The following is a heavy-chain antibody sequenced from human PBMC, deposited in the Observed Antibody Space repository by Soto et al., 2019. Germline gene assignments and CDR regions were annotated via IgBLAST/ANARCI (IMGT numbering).Heavy chain of an antibody. CDR2: ISGSGGST. J-gene: IGHJ4*02. Sequence: PGGSLRLSCAASGFTLSSYAMSWVRQSPGKGLEWVSAISGSGGSTYYADSVKGRFTISRDNSKNSLYLQMSSLRAEDTAVYYCARVHYYDSSAYYLWGQGTLVTVSS. D-gene: IGHD3-22*01. V-gene: IGHV3-23*01. CDR1: GFTLSSYA. CDR3: ARVHYYDSSAYYL.